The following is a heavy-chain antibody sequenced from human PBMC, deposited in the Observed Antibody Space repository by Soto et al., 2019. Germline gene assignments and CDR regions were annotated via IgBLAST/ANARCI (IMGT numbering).Heavy chain of an antibody. CDR2: INPSGGST. D-gene: IGHD6-6*01. Sequence: ASVKVSCKASGYTFTSCYMHWVRQAPGQGLEWMGIINPSGGSTNYAQKFQGRVTMTRDTSTSTVYMELSSLRSEDTAVYYCARPEYSSLGVSGAFDYWGQGTLVTVSS. CDR3: ARPEYSSLGVSGAFDY. CDR1: GYTFTSCY. V-gene: IGHV1-46*01. J-gene: IGHJ4*02.